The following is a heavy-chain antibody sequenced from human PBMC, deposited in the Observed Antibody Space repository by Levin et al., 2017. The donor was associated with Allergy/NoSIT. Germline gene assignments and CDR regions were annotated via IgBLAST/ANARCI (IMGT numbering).Heavy chain of an antibody. CDR1: GFTFSSYA. V-gene: IGHV3-30*04. J-gene: IGHJ6*02. CDR2: ISYDGSNK. Sequence: GGSLRLSCAASGFTFSSYAMHWVRQAPGKGLEWVAVISYDGSNKYYADSVKGRFTISRDNSKNTLYLQMNSLRAEDTAVYYCARARNLYYYDSSGGMDVWGQGTTVTVSS. CDR3: ARARNLYYYDSSGGMDV. D-gene: IGHD3-22*01.